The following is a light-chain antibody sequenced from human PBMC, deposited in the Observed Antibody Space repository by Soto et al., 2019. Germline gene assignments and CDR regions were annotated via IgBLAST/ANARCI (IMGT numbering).Light chain of an antibody. CDR2: DVT. V-gene: IGLV2-8*01. Sequence: QSALTQSPSASGSPGQSVTISCTGTSSDIGGYNSVSWYQQHPGKAPKVMIYDVTKRPSGVPDRFSGSKSGNTASLTVSALQAEDEADYDCSSYTDRKNVVFGTGTKVTVL. J-gene: IGLJ1*01. CDR3: SSYTDRKNVV. CDR1: SSDIGGYNS.